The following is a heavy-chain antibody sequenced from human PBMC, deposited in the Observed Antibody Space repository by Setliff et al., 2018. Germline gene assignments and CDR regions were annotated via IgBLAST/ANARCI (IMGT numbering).Heavy chain of an antibody. D-gene: IGHD3-3*01. CDR2: INHSGST. Sequence: SETLTLTCAVYGGSSSGYQWSWIRQPPGKGLEWIGEINHSGSTNYNPSLKSRVSISVEKSKKQFSLKLTTVTAADTAVYYWRFWSGYYKNDYWGQGTLVTVSS. CDR1: GGSSSGYQ. V-gene: IGHV4-34*01. J-gene: IGHJ4*02. CDR3: RFWSGYYKNDY.